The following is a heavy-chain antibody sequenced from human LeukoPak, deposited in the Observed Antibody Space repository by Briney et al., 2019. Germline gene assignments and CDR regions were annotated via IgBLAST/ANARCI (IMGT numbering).Heavy chain of an antibody. Sequence: PGGSLRLSCAASGFTFSSYWMHWVRQAPGKGLVWVSRIKGGGSITTYADSVKGRFTISRDNAKNTLYLQMNSLRAEDTAVYYCAKDRSPPRRGYSYGYPDYWGQGTLVTVSS. V-gene: IGHV3-74*01. J-gene: IGHJ4*02. D-gene: IGHD5-18*01. CDR3: AKDRSPPRRGYSYGYPDY. CDR2: IKGGGSIT. CDR1: GFTFSSYW.